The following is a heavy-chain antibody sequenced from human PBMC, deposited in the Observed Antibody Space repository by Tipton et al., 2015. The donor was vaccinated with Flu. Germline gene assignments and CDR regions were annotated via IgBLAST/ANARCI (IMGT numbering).Heavy chain of an antibody. V-gene: IGHV4-38-2*01. J-gene: IGHJ3*02. CDR3: ARPRTVIAVAGARHAFDI. CDR2: IYHSGST. Sequence: TLSLTCAVSGYSISSGYYWGWIRQPPGKGLEWIGSIYHSGSTYYNPSLKSRVTISVDTSKNQFSLKLSSVTAADTAVYYCARPRTVIAVAGARHAFDIWDQGTMVTVSS. CDR1: GYSISSGYY. D-gene: IGHD6-19*01.